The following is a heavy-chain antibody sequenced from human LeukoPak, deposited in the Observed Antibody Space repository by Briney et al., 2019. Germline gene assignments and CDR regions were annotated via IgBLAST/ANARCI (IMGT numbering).Heavy chain of an antibody. J-gene: IGHJ3*02. CDR2: IRTRAKGYTT. V-gene: IGHV3-72*01. CDR1: RFTFSGHY. D-gene: IGHD3-22*01. Sequence: GGSLRLSCAASRFTFSGHYMDWVRQAPGKGLEWVARIRTRAKGYTTQYAPSVRDRFSISRDDSTNSVYLQMNSLKTEDTAVYFCARVGDYYDTRGFSSDAFDIWGLGTMVTVAS. CDR3: ARVGDYYDTRGFSSDAFDI.